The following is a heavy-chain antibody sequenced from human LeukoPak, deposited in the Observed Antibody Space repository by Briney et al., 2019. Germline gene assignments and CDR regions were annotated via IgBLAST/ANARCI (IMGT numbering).Heavy chain of an antibody. J-gene: IGHJ4*02. CDR3: ARGALLAIAEYYFDY. D-gene: IGHD3-3*02. V-gene: IGHV3-23*01. CDR1: GFTFSSYA. CDR2: ISGSGGST. Sequence: GGSLRLSCAASGFTFSSYAMSWVRQAPGKGLEWVSAISGSGGSTYYADSVKGRFTISRDNSKNTLYLQMNSLRAEDTAVYYCARGALLAIAEYYFDYWGQGTLVTVSS.